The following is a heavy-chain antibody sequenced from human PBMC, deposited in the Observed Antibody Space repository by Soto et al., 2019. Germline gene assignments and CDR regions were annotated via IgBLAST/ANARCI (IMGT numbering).Heavy chain of an antibody. CDR2: MNPGSGDT. CDR3: AKYQPPEFDP. V-gene: IGHV1-8*01. J-gene: IGHJ5*02. D-gene: IGHD2-2*01. Sequence: ASVKVSCKASGYSFTNNDVSWVRQATGQGLEWMGWMNPGSGDTGYAQKFQGRVTMTRDISIATAYMELSSLRSDDTAVYYCAKYQPPEFDPWGQGIPVTVSS. CDR1: GYSFTNND.